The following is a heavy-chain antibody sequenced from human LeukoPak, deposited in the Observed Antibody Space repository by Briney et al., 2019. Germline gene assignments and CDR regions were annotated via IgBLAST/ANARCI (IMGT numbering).Heavy chain of an antibody. Sequence: SVKVSCKASGGTFSSYAISWVRQAPGQGLEWMGGIXXXXXXXXXXXKXQGRVTITADESTSTAYMELSSLRSEDTAVYYCAXXXXXXXXXXXXXXXXXXXXXXMDVWGKGTTV. J-gene: IGHJ6*03. V-gene: IGHV1-69*01. CDR1: GGTFSSYA. CDR2: IXXXXXXX. CDR3: AXXXXXXXXXXXXXXXXXXXXXXMDV.